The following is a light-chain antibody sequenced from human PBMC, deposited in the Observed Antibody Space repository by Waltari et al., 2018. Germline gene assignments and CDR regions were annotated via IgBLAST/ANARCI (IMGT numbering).Light chain of an antibody. Sequence: QSALTQPRSVSGSPGQSVTISCTGTSSDVGGYNYVSWYQQHPGKAPKLMLYDVSKRPSGSPDRFSGSKSGNTASLTISGLQAEDEADYYCCSYAGSYTEVFGGGTKLPVL. J-gene: IGLJ2*01. V-gene: IGLV2-11*01. CDR1: SSDVGGYNY. CDR3: CSYAGSYTEV. CDR2: DVS.